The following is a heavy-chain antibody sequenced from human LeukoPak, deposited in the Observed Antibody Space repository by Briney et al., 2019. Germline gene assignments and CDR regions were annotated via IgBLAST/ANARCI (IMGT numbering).Heavy chain of an antibody. V-gene: IGHV1-18*01. CDR2: ISGYNGNT. J-gene: IGHJ4*02. CDR1: GYTFTSYG. CDR3: ARRGGAVGAFDY. Sequence: ASVKVSCKASGYTFTSYGGSWVRETPGQGLEWMGWISGYNGNTNYAQKLQGRVTMTTDTSASTAYMELQSLMSHAPAMNYCARRGGAVGAFDYWGQGTLVTVSS. D-gene: IGHD3-10*01.